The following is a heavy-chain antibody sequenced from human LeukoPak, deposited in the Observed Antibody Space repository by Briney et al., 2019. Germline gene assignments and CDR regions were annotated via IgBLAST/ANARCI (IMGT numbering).Heavy chain of an antibody. Sequence: GRSLRLSCAASGFTFSSYAMHWVRQAPGKGLGWVAVISYDGSNKYYADSVKGRFTISRDNSKNTLYLQMNSLRAEDTAVYYCARSPDYHILTGSYWGQGTLVTVSS. CDR3: ARSPDYHILTGSY. CDR2: ISYDGSNK. CDR1: GFTFSSYA. J-gene: IGHJ4*02. V-gene: IGHV3-30-3*01. D-gene: IGHD3-9*01.